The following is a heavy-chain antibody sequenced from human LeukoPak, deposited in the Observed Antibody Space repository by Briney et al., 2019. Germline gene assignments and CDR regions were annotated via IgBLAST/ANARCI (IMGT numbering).Heavy chain of an antibody. D-gene: IGHD3-22*01. J-gene: IGHJ4*02. V-gene: IGHV4-59*01. CDR3: ARWNYYNSIRYFDY. Sequence: SETLSLTCTVSGASMTSNYWNWIRQPPGKGLEWIGYVYYSGRTNYNPSLKSRVTISVDTSKNQFSLRLSSVTAADTAVYYCARWNYYNSIRYFDYWGQGTLVTVSS. CDR2: VYYSGRT. CDR1: GASMTSNY.